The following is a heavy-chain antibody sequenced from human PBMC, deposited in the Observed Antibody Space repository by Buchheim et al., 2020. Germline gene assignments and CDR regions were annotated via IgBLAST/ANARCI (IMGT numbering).Heavy chain of an antibody. CDR2: ISYDGSNT. D-gene: IGHD3-22*01. V-gene: IGHV3-30*04. CDR3: ARENYYYDSSGYYYVPYYGMDV. J-gene: IGHJ6*02. Sequence: QVQLVESGGGVVQPGRSLRLSCAASGFTFSSYAMHWVRQAPGKGLEWVAVISYDGSNTYYADSVKGRFTISRDNSKTTLYLQMNSLRAEDTAVYYCARENYYYDSSGYYYVPYYGMDVWGQGTT. CDR1: GFTFSSYA.